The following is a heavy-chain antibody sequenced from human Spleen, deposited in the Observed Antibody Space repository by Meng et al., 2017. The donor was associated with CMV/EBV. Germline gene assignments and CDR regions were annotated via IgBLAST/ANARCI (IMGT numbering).Heavy chain of an antibody. D-gene: IGHD2-2*01. J-gene: IGHJ4*02. V-gene: IGHV4-34*01. CDR3: ARGLVGRNCSSTSCPDY. CDR1: GGSFSGYY. Sequence: SETLSLTCAVYGGSFSGYYWSWIRQPPGKGLEWIGEINHSGSTNYNPSLKSRVTISVDTSKNQFSLKLGSVTAADTDVYYCARGLVGRNCSSTSCPDYWGQGTLVTVSS. CDR2: INHSGST.